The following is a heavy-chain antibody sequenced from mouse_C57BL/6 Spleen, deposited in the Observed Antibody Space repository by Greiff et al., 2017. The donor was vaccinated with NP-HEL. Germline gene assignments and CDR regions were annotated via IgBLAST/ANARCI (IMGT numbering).Heavy chain of an antibody. D-gene: IGHD1-1*01. V-gene: IGHV1-22*01. CDR2: INPNNGGT. CDR3: ARKPYGSSYGFAY. Sequence: EVQLQQSGPELVKPGASVKMSCKASGYTFTDYNMHWVKQSHGKSLEWIGYINPNNGGTSYNQKFKGKATLTVNKSSSTAYMELRSLTSEDSAVYYCARKPYGSSYGFAYWGQGTLVTVSA. CDR1: GYTFTDYN. J-gene: IGHJ3*01.